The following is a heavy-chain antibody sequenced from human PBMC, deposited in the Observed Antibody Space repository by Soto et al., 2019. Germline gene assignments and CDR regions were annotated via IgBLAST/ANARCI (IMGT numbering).Heavy chain of an antibody. CDR3: AREKGCSSTSCPVLYYMGV. J-gene: IGHJ6*03. D-gene: IGHD2-2*01. Sequence: ASVKVSCKASGYTFTSYDMHWVRQAPGQRHERMGWINAGNGNTKYSQKFQGRVTITRDTSASTAYMELSSLRSEDTAVYYCAREKGCSSTSCPVLYYMGVWGKGTTVTVSS. CDR1: GYTFTSYD. CDR2: INAGNGNT. V-gene: IGHV1-3*01.